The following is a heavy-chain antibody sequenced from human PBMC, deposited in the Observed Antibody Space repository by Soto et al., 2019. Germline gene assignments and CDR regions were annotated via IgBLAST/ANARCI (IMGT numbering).Heavy chain of an antibody. V-gene: IGHV3-23*01. CDR3: AKVRPLRDCTSTSCLGAFDI. CDR1: AFTFRSYA. J-gene: IGHJ3*02. Sequence: EEQLLESGGGLVRPGGSLRLSCAASAFTFRSYAMSWVRQAPGKGLEWVSAITASADTTYYADYVKGRFTISRDNTKNTLYLRINSLRAEDTAVYYCAKVRPLRDCTSTSCLGAFDIWGQGTMVTVPS. D-gene: IGHD2-2*01. CDR2: ITASADTT.